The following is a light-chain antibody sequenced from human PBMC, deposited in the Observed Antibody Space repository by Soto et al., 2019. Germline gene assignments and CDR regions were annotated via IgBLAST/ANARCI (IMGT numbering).Light chain of an antibody. Sequence: QSVMTKPPSESGAPGQRVTISCTGSSANIGAAYNVDWYQQLPGTAPKLLIYGNNNRPSGVPARFSGSKSGTSASLAIAGLQAEDEGDYYCQSYDSSLSGEVFGTWTQVTVL. CDR2: GNN. J-gene: IGLJ1*01. V-gene: IGLV1-40*01. CDR3: QSYDSSLSGEV. CDR1: SANIGAAYN.